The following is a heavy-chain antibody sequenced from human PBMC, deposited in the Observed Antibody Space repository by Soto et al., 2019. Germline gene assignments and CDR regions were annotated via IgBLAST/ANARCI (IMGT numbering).Heavy chain of an antibody. J-gene: IGHJ4*02. D-gene: IGHD5-12*01. Sequence: EVQVVESGGGLIQTGGSLRLSCEVSGFSVTANYMSWVRQAPGKGLEWVSVIYSGGSTYYIASVKGRFSISRDISKNTLYLQMNSLRAEDTAVYYCHGYGYWGQGTLVTVSS. CDR2: IYSGGST. V-gene: IGHV3-53*01. CDR1: GFSVTANY. CDR3: HGYGY.